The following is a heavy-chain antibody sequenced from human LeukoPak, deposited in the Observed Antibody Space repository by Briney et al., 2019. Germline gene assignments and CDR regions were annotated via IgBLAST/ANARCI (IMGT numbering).Heavy chain of an antibody. D-gene: IGHD6-13*01. Sequence: GGSLRLSCAASGFTFSSYSMNWVRQAPGKGLEWVSSISSSSYIYYADSVKGRFTISRDNAKNSLYLQMNSLRAEDTAVYYCARGGIAETFDYWGQGTLVTVSS. V-gene: IGHV3-21*01. CDR1: GFTFSSYS. J-gene: IGHJ4*02. CDR2: ISSSSYI. CDR3: ARGGIAETFDY.